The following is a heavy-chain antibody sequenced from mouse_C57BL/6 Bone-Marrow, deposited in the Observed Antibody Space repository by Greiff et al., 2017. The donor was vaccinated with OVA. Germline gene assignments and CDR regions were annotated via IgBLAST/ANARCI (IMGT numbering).Heavy chain of an antibody. D-gene: IGHD1-1*01. CDR1: GFNIKDDY. J-gene: IGHJ4*01. Sequence: EVQLQQSGAELVRPGASVKLSCTASGFNIKDDYMHWVKQRPEQGLEWIGWIDPENGDTEYASKFQGKSTITADTSSNTAYLQLSSLTSADTAVYYCTPYYYGTPMDYWGQGTSVTVSS. CDR2: IDPENGDT. CDR3: TPYYYGTPMDY. V-gene: IGHV14-4*01.